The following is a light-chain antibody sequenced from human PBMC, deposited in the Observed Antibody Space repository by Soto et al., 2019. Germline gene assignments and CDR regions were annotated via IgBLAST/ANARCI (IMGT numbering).Light chain of an antibody. CDR1: ASNIGSNT. V-gene: IGLV1-44*01. J-gene: IGLJ1*01. CDR2: SNN. CDR3: AAWDDSLSGRL. Sequence: QSVLTQPPSASGTPGQRVTISCSGSASNIGSNTVDWYQQLPATAPTILIYSNNQRPSWVPDRCSGSKSGTSISLAISGLQSEDEADYYCAAWDDSLSGRLFGTGTKLTVL.